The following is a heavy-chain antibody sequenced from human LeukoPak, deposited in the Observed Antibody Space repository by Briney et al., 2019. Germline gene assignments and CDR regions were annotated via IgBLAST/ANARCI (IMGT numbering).Heavy chain of an antibody. D-gene: IGHD1-26*01. J-gene: IGHJ4*02. Sequence: GGALRLSCVGCGWTFSKYWMMWVGQAGGKGVEGVAHINQEGREKYYVDSVEGRFTISRDNANNLLYLQMNSLSAEDTAVYYCARDRLGTVGSITYFEYWGPGALVTVSS. V-gene: IGHV3-7*01. CDR2: INQEGREK. CDR1: GWTFSKYW. CDR3: ARDRLGTVGSITYFEY.